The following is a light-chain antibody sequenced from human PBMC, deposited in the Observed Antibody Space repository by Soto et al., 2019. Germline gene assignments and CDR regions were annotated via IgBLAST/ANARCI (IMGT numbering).Light chain of an antibody. CDR2: AAS. V-gene: IGKV3-20*01. CDR1: QSVGSNF. CDR3: QGNGSPPWA. J-gene: IGKJ1*01. Sequence: IVLTQSPGTLSLSPGERATLSCRASQSVGSNFLAWYQQKRGQAPRILIYAASNRASGIPDRFSGSGSGSDFTRPVSSLEPEDFAWYYRQGNGSPPWAFGQGTRVKS.